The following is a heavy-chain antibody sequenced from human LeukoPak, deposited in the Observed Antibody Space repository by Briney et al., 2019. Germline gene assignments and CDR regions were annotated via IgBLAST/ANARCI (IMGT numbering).Heavy chain of an antibody. CDR1: GGSISSGGYY. Sequence: TSETLSLTCTVSGGSISSGGYYWSWIRQHPGKGLEWIGYIYYSGSTYYNPSLKSRVTISVDTSKNQFPLKLSSVTAADTAVYYCARYDSSGYLYYFDYWGQGTLVTVSS. V-gene: IGHV4-31*03. D-gene: IGHD3-22*01. J-gene: IGHJ4*02. CDR3: ARYDSSGYLYYFDY. CDR2: IYYSGST.